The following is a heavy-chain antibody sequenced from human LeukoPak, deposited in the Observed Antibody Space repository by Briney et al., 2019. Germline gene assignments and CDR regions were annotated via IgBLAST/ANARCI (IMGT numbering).Heavy chain of an antibody. V-gene: IGHV3-30-3*01. CDR3: AKAISSSWYYFDY. CDR2: ISYDGSNK. Sequence: GGSLKLSCAASGFTFSSYVMHWVRQAPGKGLEGVAVISYDGSNKYYADSVKGRFTISRDNSKNTLYLQMNSLRAEDTAVYYCAKAISSSWYYFDYWGQGTLVAVSS. D-gene: IGHD6-13*01. CDR1: GFTFSSYV. J-gene: IGHJ4*02.